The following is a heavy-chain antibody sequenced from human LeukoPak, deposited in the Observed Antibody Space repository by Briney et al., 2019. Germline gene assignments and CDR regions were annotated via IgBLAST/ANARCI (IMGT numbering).Heavy chain of an antibody. D-gene: IGHD2-8*01. V-gene: IGHV4-59*08. CDR3: ARHGRMVIMSKFSTGIDQ. CDR1: DGSISNYF. J-gene: IGHJ4*02. Sequence: SETLSLTCTVPDGSISNYFWSWIGQPPGKGLEWIGYIYYTGMTNSNPSLKSRVTISMDTSKNQFSLNLRSVTAADTAIYYCARHGRMVIMSKFSTGIDQWGQGTLVTVSS. CDR2: IYYTGMT.